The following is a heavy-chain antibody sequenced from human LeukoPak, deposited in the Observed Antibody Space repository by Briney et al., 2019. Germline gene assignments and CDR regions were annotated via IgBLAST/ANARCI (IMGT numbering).Heavy chain of an antibody. CDR1: GGTLNSYA. Sequence: SVKVSCKTSGGTLNSYAISWVRQAPGQGLEWMGGIVPIFGTPSYAQKLQGRVTISADTSTGTAYMEMRSLRSDDTAVYYCARVAAARDYYFYYMDVWGKGTTVTVSS. V-gene: IGHV1-69*06. CDR2: IVPIFGTP. D-gene: IGHD6-6*01. CDR3: ARVAAARDYYFYYMDV. J-gene: IGHJ6*03.